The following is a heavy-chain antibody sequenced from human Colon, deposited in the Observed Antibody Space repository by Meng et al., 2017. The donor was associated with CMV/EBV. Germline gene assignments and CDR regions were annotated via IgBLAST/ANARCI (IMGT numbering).Heavy chain of an antibody. Sequence: GESLKISCAASGFTFSSYAMSWVRQAPGKGLEWVSAISGSGGSTYYADSVKGRFTISRDNSKNTLYLQMNSLRAEDTAVYYCAKGSHGDIDYWGQGTLVTVSS. V-gene: IGHV3-23*01. CDR1: GFTFSSYA. CDR2: ISGSGGST. CDR3: AKGSHGDIDY. J-gene: IGHJ4*02. D-gene: IGHD4-17*01.